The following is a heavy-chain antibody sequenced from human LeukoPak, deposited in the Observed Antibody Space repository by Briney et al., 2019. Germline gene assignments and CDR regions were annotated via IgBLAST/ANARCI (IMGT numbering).Heavy chain of an antibody. CDR1: GFVFAEYT. CDR2: ISWNGARI. Sequence: PGGSLRLSCAASGFVFAEYTMHWVRQAPGKGLEWVSFISWNGARIHYGDSVKGRFTISRDNSKNSLYLQMNSLRTEDTALYYCVKDLVAASENVRGWYPMDYWGQGTLVTVSS. D-gene: IGHD6-19*01. V-gene: IGHV3-43*01. J-gene: IGHJ4*02. CDR3: VKDLVAASENVRGWYPMDY.